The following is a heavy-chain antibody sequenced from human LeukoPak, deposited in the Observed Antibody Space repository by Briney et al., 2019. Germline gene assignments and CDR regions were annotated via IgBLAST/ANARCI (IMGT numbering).Heavy chain of an antibody. CDR1: GYTFTSYD. J-gene: IGHJ3*02. V-gene: IGHV1-8*03. CDR2: MNPNSGNT. D-gene: IGHD4-17*01. Sequence: WASVKVSCKASGYTFTSYDINWVRQATGQGLEWMGWMNPNSGNTGYAQKFQGRVTITRNTSISTAYMELSSLRSEDTALYYCAKDRAYGYESFDIWGQGTMVTVSS. CDR3: AKDRAYGYESFDI.